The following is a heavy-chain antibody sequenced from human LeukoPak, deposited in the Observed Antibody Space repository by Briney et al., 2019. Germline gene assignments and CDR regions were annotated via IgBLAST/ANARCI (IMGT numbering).Heavy chain of an antibody. D-gene: IGHD6-13*01. Sequence: KPSETLSLTCTVSGGSISSSSYYWGWIRQPPGKGLVWIGSTYYSGSTYYNPSLKSRVTISVDTSKNQFSLKLSSVTAADTAVYYCARASDYTSIWYWDYCYGMDVRGQGTTVTVSS. CDR3: ARASDYTSIWYWDYCYGMDV. V-gene: IGHV4-39*01. CDR1: GGSISSSSYY. CDR2: TYYSGST. J-gene: IGHJ6*02.